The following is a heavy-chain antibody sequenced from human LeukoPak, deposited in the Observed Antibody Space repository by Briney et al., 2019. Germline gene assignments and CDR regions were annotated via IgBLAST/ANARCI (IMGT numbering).Heavy chain of an antibody. Sequence: ASVKVSCKASGYTFTSYYMHWVRQAPGQGLEWLGWINPNNGGTNYAQKFQGRVTMTRDTSISTAYMELNRLRSDDTAVYYCARDRGYVSASPCDYWGQGTLVTVSS. CDR2: INPNNGGT. D-gene: IGHD5-12*01. V-gene: IGHV1-2*02. J-gene: IGHJ4*02. CDR1: GYTFTSYY. CDR3: ARDRGYVSASPCDY.